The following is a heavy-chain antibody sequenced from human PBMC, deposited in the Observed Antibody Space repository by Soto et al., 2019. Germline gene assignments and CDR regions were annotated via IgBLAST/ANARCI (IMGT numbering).Heavy chain of an antibody. CDR3: ARAGRDPPARFQH. D-gene: IGHD2-21*02. J-gene: IGHJ1*01. V-gene: IGHV1-18*04. CDR2: ISAYNGNT. CDR1: RYIFTSYC. Sequence: SVKDSCGSSRYIFTSYCIRWLRQAPGQGLEWMGWISAYNGNTNYAQKLQGRVTMTTDTSTSTAYMELRSLRSDDTAVYYCARAGRDPPARFQHWGQGTLVTVSS.